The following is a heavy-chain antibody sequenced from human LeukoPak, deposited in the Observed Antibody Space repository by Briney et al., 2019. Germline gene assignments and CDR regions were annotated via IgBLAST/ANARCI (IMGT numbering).Heavy chain of an antibody. CDR1: GFTFSSYS. J-gene: IGHJ4*02. Sequence: PGGPLRLSCAASGFTFSSYSMNWVRQAPGKGLEWVSSISSSSSYIYYADSVKGRFTISRDNAKNSLYLQMNSLRAEDTAVYYCARERYYYDSSGSAVDYWGQGTLVTVSS. CDR2: ISSSSSYI. V-gene: IGHV3-21*01. D-gene: IGHD3-22*01. CDR3: ARERYYYDSSGSAVDY.